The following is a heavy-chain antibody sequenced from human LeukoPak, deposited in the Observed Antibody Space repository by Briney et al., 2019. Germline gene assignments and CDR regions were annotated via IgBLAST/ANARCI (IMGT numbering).Heavy chain of an antibody. D-gene: IGHD3-16*01. CDR3: AKDGLLLWGSYSDS. CDR1: GFTFSNYG. J-gene: IGHJ4*02. V-gene: IGHV3-23*01. CDR2: INPGGGT. Sequence: GESLRLSCVASGFTFSNYGMSWVRQAPGKGLEWVSGINPGGGTRYADSMKGRFAISRDNSKNTLYLQMSSLRAEDTALYFCAKDGLLLWGSYSDSWGQGTLVTVSS.